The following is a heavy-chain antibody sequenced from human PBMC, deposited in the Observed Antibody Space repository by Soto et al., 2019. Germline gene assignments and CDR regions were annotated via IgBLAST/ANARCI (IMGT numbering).Heavy chain of an antibody. CDR3: ARGTDFDY. J-gene: IGHJ4*02. Sequence: QVQLVQSGTEVKKPGASVKVSCKASGYIMTTYGVSWVRQAPGQGLEWVGWISAYNDHTNYAQKFQGRVTMTTDTSTSTAYMELRSLRSDDTAVYYCARGTDFDYWGQGTRVTVSS. D-gene: IGHD1-1*01. CDR1: GYIMTTYG. V-gene: IGHV1-18*01. CDR2: ISAYNDHT.